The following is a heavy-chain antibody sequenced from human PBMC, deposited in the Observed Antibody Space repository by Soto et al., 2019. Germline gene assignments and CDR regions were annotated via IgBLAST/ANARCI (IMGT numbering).Heavy chain of an antibody. CDR3: ARDLWGYCGTDCYPLDV. D-gene: IGHD2-21*02. Sequence: PSETVRQSGAVGESVIRGGCWIWIRQHPGKGLEWIGYIYYSGSTNYNPSLKSRVTISVDTSKNQFSLKLSSVTAADTAVYYCARDLWGYCGTDCYPLDVWGQGTTVTVSS. CDR1: ESVIRGGC. V-gene: IGHV4-59*12. J-gene: IGHJ6*02. CDR2: IYYSGST.